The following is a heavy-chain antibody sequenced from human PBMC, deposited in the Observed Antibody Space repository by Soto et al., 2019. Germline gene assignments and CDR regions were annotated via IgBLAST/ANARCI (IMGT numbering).Heavy chain of an antibody. CDR2: IYYSGST. CDR1: GGSISSSSYY. Sequence: SETVSLTGTVSGGSISSSSYYWGWIRQPPGKGLEWIGSIYYSGSTYYNPSLKSRVTISVDTSKNQFSLKLSSVTAADTAVYYCARVSASTIFGVGNYYYYGMDVWGQGTTVT. J-gene: IGHJ6*02. CDR3: ARVSASTIFGVGNYYYYGMDV. D-gene: IGHD3-3*01. V-gene: IGHV4-39*01.